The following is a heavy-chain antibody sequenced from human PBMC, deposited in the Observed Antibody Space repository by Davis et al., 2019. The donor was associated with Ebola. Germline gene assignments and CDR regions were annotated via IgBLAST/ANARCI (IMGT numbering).Heavy chain of an antibody. CDR3: VRGSDAYKTGY. D-gene: IGHD5-24*01. J-gene: IGHJ4*02. V-gene: IGHV4-38-2*02. CDR2: IYHSGST. CDR1: GYSISSGYY. Sequence: MPGGSLRLSCTVSGYSISSGYYWGWIRQPPGKGLEWIGSIYHSGSTYYNPSLKSRVTISVDTSKNQFSLKLSSVTAADTAFYYCVRGSDAYKTGYWGQGTLVTVSS.